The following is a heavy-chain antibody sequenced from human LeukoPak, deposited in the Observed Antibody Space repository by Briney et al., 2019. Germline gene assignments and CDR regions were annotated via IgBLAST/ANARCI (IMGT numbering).Heavy chain of an antibody. Sequence: SETLSLTCAVYGGSFSGYYWSWIRQPPGKGLEWIGEINNSGSTNYNPSLKSRVTISVDTSKNQFSLKLSSVTAADTAVYYCARVRDSSGYYLTGRHAFDIWGQGTMVTVSS. CDR2: INNSGST. D-gene: IGHD3-22*01. V-gene: IGHV4-34*01. J-gene: IGHJ3*02. CDR1: GGSFSGYY. CDR3: ARVRDSSGYYLTGRHAFDI.